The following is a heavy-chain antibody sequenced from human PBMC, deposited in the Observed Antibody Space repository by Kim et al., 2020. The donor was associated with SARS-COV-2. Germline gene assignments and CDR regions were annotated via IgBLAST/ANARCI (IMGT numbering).Heavy chain of an antibody. Sequence: GGSLRLSCAASGFTFSSYGMHWVRQAPGKGLEWVAVIWYDGSNKYYADSVKGRFTISRDNSKNTLYLQMNSLRAEDTAVYYCARALNHESTVYDILTGYYNVLGYYYGMDVWGQGTTVTVSS. D-gene: IGHD3-9*01. CDR1: GFTFSSYG. CDR2: IWYDGSNK. CDR3: ARALNHESTVYDILTGYYNVLGYYYGMDV. V-gene: IGHV3-33*01. J-gene: IGHJ6*02.